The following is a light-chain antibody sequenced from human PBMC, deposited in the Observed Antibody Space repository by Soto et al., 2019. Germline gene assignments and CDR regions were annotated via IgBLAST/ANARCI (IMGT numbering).Light chain of an antibody. Sequence: DIPMTQSPSSLSASIGDRVTITCRASQSINNYLNWYQQKPGKAPKLLIYAASSLQSGVPSRFSGSGSGTDFTLTISSLQPEDFATYYCQQTYSTSTFGGGTKVEI. CDR1: QSINNY. V-gene: IGKV1-39*01. CDR2: AAS. J-gene: IGKJ4*01. CDR3: QQTYSTST.